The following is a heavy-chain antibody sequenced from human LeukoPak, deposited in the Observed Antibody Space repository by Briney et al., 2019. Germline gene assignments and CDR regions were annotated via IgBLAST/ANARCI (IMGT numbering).Heavy chain of an antibody. CDR3: AKDRRPDY. CDR1: GFTFSSYA. Sequence: GGSLRLSCAASGFTFSSYAMSWVRQAPGKGLEWVAAIRGSGGSTYYADSVKGRFTISRDNSNNPPYLDMNTLTADDTAVYYCAKDRRPDYWGQGTLVTVSS. CDR2: IRGSGGST. V-gene: IGHV3-23*01. J-gene: IGHJ4*02.